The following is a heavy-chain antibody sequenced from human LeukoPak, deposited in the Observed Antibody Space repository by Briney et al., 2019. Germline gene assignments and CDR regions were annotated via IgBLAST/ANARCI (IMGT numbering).Heavy chain of an antibody. CDR1: GFTFSSYG. CDR2: IWYDGSNK. V-gene: IGHV3-33*01. CDR3: ARDREWRRVEYYFDY. D-gene: IGHD5-12*01. Sequence: PGGSLRLSCAASGFTFSSYGMPWVRQAPGKGLEWVAVIWYDGSNKYYADSVKGRFTISRDNSKNTLYLQMNSLRAEDTAVYYCARDREWRRVEYYFDYWGQGTLVTVSS. J-gene: IGHJ4*02.